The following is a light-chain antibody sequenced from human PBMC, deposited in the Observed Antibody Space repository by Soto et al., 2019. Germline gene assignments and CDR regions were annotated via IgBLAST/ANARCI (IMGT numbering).Light chain of an antibody. CDR1: SYNIGTGYD. V-gene: IGLV1-40*01. J-gene: IGLJ2*01. CDR3: QSYDSSLSGSV. Sequence: QAVVTQPPSVSGAPGQRVTISCTGSSYNIGTGYDVHWYQQLPGTAPNLLIYGKSNRPSGVPDRFSGSKSGTSASLAITGLQAEDEADYYCQSYDSSLSGSVFGGGTKLTVL. CDR2: GKS.